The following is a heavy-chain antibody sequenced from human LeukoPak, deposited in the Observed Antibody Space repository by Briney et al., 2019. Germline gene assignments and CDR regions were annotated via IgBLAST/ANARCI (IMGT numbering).Heavy chain of an antibody. Sequence: GESLKISCKGSGYSFTSYWIGWVRQMPGKGLEWMGIIYPDDSDTRYSPSFQGQVTISADKSISTAYLQWSSLKASDTAMYYCARPYYDYVWGSYRNDAFDIWGQGTMVTVSS. CDR1: GYSFTSYW. D-gene: IGHD3-16*02. J-gene: IGHJ3*02. V-gene: IGHV5-51*01. CDR2: IYPDDSDT. CDR3: ARPYYDYVWGSYRNDAFDI.